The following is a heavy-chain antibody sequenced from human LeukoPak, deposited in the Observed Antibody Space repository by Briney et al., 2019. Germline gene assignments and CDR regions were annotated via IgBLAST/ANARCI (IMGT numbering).Heavy chain of an antibody. V-gene: IGHV5-51*01. CDR2: IYPGDSGT. Sequence: GESLKISCKGSGYTFTKYWIGWVRPLSGKGLEWMGIIYPGDSGTRDSPSFQGQVTMSVDKSISTAYLQWRSLKASDTAMYYCARGSVDTAMTFDYWGQGTLVTVSS. CDR3: ARGSVDTAMTFDY. D-gene: IGHD5-18*01. J-gene: IGHJ4*02. CDR1: GYTFTKYW.